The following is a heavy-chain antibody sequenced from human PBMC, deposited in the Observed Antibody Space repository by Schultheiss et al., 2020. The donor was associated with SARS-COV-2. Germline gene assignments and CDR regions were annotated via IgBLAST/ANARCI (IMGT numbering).Heavy chain of an antibody. J-gene: IGHJ5*02. CDR2: IYYSGST. Sequence: SETLSLTCAVYGGSFSGYYWSWTRQPPGKGLEWIGYIYYSGSTNYDPSLKSRVTISVDTYKNQFSLKLSSVTAADTAVYYRAREKSITIFGVVNFNWFDPWGQGTLVTVSS. V-gene: IGHV4-34*01. CDR1: GGSFSGYY. D-gene: IGHD3-3*01. CDR3: AREKSITIFGVVNFNWFDP.